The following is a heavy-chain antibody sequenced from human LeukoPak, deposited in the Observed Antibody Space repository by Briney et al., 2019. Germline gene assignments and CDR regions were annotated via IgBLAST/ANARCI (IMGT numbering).Heavy chain of an antibody. CDR1: GFSFSGYG. Sequence: GGPLRLSCAASGFSFSGYGMHWVRQAPGKGLEWVSFIRYDGSDQYYGDSVKGRFTISRDNSKSTLYLQMNSLRVEDTAVYYCARQTGSGLFILPGGQGTLVTVSS. CDR2: IRYDGSDQ. J-gene: IGHJ4*02. D-gene: IGHD3/OR15-3a*01. V-gene: IGHV3-30*02. CDR3: ARQTGSGLFILP.